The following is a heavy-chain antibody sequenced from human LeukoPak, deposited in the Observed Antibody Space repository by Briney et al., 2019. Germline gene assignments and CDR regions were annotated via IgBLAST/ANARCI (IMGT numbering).Heavy chain of an antibody. Sequence: SETLSLTCTVSGGSISSSSYYWGWIRQPAGKGLEWIGRIYTSGSTNYNPSLKSRVTMSVDTSKNQFSLKLSSVTAADTAVYYCARADSSGFQDAFDIWGQGTMVTVSS. J-gene: IGHJ3*02. V-gene: IGHV4-61*02. CDR2: IYTSGST. CDR3: ARADSSGFQDAFDI. D-gene: IGHD5-12*01. CDR1: GGSISSSSYY.